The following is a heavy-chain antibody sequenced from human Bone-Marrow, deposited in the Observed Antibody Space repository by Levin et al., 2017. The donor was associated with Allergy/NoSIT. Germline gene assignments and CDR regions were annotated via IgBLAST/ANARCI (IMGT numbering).Heavy chain of an antibody. CDR2: ISGSGGST. Sequence: PGGSLRLSCAASGFTFSSYAMSWVRQAPGKGLEWVSAISGSGGSTYYADSVKGRFTISRDNSKNTLYLQMNSLRAEDTAVYYCAKDGGTLRSYYDWYFDLWGRGTLVTVSS. CDR1: GFTFSSYA. CDR3: AKDGGTLRSYYDWYFDL. J-gene: IGHJ2*01. D-gene: IGHD1-26*01. V-gene: IGHV3-23*01.